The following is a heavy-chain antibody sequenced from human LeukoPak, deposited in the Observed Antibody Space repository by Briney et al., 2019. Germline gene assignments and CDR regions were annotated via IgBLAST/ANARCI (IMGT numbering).Heavy chain of an antibody. Sequence: SETLSLTCTASGGSISSYYWSWIRQPPGKGLEWIGYIYYSGSTNYNPSLKSRVTISVDTSKNQFSLKLSSVTAADTAVYYCARGDSSGYYYLNYYYYMDVWGKGTTVTISS. J-gene: IGHJ6*03. CDR3: ARGDSSGYYYLNYYYYMDV. CDR2: IYYSGST. V-gene: IGHV4-59*01. D-gene: IGHD3-22*01. CDR1: GGSISSYY.